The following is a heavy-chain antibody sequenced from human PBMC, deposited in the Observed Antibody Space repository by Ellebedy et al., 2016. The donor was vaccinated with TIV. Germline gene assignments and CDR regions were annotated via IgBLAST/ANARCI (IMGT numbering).Heavy chain of an antibody. CDR1: GGSASRYF. D-gene: IGHD1-1*01. CDR3: ARVHCSITTCDYYYMDV. CDR2: IFTSGSS. Sequence: SETLSLXXTVSGGSASRYFWSWIRQPAGKGLEWIGRIFTSGSSNYNPSLMSRVTMSVVTSKNQISLRLNSVTAADTAVYYCARVHCSITTCDYYYMDVWGKGTTVTVSS. V-gene: IGHV4-4*07. J-gene: IGHJ6*03.